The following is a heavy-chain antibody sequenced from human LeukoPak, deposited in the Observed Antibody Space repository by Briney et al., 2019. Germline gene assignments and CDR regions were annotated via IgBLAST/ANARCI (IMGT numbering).Heavy chain of an antibody. CDR1: GFTFSSYG. CDR3: ARGITSGPRRYDVRNFDY. CDR2: ISGSGGGT. V-gene: IGHV3-23*01. Sequence: GGALRLSCAASGFTFSSYGMSWVRQAPGKGLEWVSAISGSGGGTYYADSVKGRFTISRDNSKNTLYLQMNSLRAEDTAVYYCARGITSGPRRYDVRNFDYWGQGTLVTVSS. J-gene: IGHJ4*02. D-gene: IGHD5-12*01.